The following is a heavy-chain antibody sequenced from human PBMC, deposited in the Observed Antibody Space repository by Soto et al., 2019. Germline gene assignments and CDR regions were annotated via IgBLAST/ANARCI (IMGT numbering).Heavy chain of an antibody. J-gene: IGHJ5*02. Sequence: QVQLQESGPGLVKPSETLSLTCTVSGGSISSYYWSWIRQPPGQGLECIGYIYYSGSTNYNPSLNSRVTISVDTSKNLFSLKLSSVTAADTAVYYCARTLLWFGEFPGWLFDPWGHGTLVTVSS. D-gene: IGHD3-10*01. CDR1: GGSISSYY. CDR2: IYYSGST. V-gene: IGHV4-59*08. CDR3: ARTLLWFGEFPGWLFDP.